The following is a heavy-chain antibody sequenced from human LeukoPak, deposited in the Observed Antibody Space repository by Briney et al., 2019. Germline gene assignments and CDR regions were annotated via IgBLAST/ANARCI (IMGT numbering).Heavy chain of an antibody. V-gene: IGHV3-53*01. CDR1: GFTVSNNY. J-gene: IGHJ4*02. Sequence: SGGSLRLSCAASGFTVSNNYISWVRQAPGKGLEWVSVIYSGGSTKYADSVKARFTISRDNSKNTVYLQMNSLRADDTAVYYRARATLDNWGQGTLVTVSS. CDR2: IYSGGST. CDR3: ARATLDN.